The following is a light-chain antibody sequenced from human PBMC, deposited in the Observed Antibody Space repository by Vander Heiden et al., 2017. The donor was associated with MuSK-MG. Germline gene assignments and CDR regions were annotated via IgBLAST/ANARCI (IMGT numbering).Light chain of an antibody. CDR1: QGISSY. V-gene: IGKV1-8*01. CDR2: AAS. CDR3: QQYEGYPNT. J-gene: IGKJ4*01. Sequence: AIRMTQSPSSFSASTGDRVTITCRASQGISSYLAWYQQKPGKAPKLLIYAASTLQSGVPSRFSGSGSGTDFTLTISCLQSEDFATYYCQQYEGYPNTFGGGTKLEIK.